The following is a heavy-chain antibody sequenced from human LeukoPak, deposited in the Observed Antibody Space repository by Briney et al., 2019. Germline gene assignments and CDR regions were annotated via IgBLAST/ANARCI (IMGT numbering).Heavy chain of an antibody. J-gene: IGHJ4*02. Sequence: PGGSLRLSCVASGFTFSSYAMSWVRQAPGKGLEWVSAISDSGGSTYYADSVRGRFTISRDNSKNTLYLQMNSLRAEDTAVYYCAKDGQSQIQLWSTQFDYWGQGTLVTVSS. CDR3: AKDGQSQIQLWSTQFDY. CDR2: ISDSGGST. CDR1: GFTFSSYA. D-gene: IGHD5-18*01. V-gene: IGHV3-23*01.